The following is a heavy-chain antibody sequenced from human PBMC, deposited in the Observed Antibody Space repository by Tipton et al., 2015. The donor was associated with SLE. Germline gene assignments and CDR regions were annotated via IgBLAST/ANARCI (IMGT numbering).Heavy chain of an antibody. D-gene: IGHD3-3*01. CDR1: GGSISSYY. CDR3: ARGGGIRFLEWNYYYMDV. J-gene: IGHJ6*03. V-gene: IGHV4-59*01. Sequence: TLSLTCTVSGGSISSYYWSWIRQPPGKGLEWIGYIYYSGSTNYNPSLESRVTISVDTSKNQFSLKLSSVTAADTAVYYCARGGGIRFLEWNYYYMDVWGKGTTATVSS. CDR2: IYYSGST.